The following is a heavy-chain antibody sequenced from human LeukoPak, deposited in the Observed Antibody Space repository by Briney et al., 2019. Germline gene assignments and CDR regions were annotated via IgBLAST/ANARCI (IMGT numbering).Heavy chain of an antibody. V-gene: IGHV3-74*01. D-gene: IGHD3-22*01. CDR1: GFTFSSYW. J-gene: IGHJ4*02. CDR3: ARDGGLSDYYDSSGYYSRDDFDY. Sequence: GGSLRLSCAASGFTFSSYWMHWVRQAPGKGLVWVSRINSDGSSTSYADSVKGRFTISRDNAKNTLYLQMNSLRAEDTAVYYCARDGGLSDYYDSSGYYSRDDFDYWGQGTLVTVSS. CDR2: INSDGSST.